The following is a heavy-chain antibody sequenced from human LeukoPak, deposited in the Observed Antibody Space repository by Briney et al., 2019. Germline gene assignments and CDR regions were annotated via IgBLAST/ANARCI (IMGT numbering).Heavy chain of an antibody. CDR3: ARWAAAGTVDY. J-gene: IGHJ4*02. CDR1: GGSISSSNW. D-gene: IGHD6-13*01. Sequence: SGTLSLTCAVSGGSISSSNWWSWVRQPPGKGLEWIGEIYHSGSTNYNPSLKSRVTISVGKSKNQFSLKLSSVTAADTAVYYYARWAAAGTVDYWGQGTLVTVSP. CDR2: IYHSGST. V-gene: IGHV4-4*02.